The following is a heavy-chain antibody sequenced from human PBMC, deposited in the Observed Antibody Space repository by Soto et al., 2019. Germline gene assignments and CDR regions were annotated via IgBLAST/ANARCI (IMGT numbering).Heavy chain of an antibody. V-gene: IGHV4-39*01. Sequence: SETLSLTCSVSGGSINSGSYFWGWVRQPPGKGLEWIGSIYYSGSTYYNPSLRSRVTISVDTSKNQFSLKLSSVTAADTAVFYCARHYSSGSRNWFDPWGQGTMVTVYS. CDR3: ARHYSSGSRNWFDP. J-gene: IGHJ5*02. D-gene: IGHD6-19*01. CDR2: IYYSGST. CDR1: GGSINSGSYF.